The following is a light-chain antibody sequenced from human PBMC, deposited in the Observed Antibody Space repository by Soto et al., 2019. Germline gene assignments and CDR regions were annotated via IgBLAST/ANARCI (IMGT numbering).Light chain of an antibody. J-gene: IGLJ1*01. Sequence: QAVVTQSPSASASLGASVKLTCTLSSGHNNYAIAWHQQQPEKGPRYLMRLNSDGSHNKGDGIPDRFSGPSSGAERYLIISSLHSEDEADYYCQTWDAGILVFGTGTKLTVL. V-gene: IGLV4-69*01. CDR3: QTWDAGILV. CDR2: LNSDGSH. CDR1: SGHNNYA.